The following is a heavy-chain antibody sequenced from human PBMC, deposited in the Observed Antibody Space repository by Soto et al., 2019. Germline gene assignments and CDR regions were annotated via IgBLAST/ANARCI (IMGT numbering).Heavy chain of an antibody. CDR3: ARGFPSYGRPHYYYYGMDV. J-gene: IGHJ6*02. CDR2: IYHSGST. Sequence: KASETLSLTCAVSGYSISSGYYWGWIRQPPGKGLEWIGSIYHSGSTYYNPSLKSRVTISVDTSKNQFSLKLSSVTAADTAVYYCARGFPSYGRPHYYYYGMDVWGQGTTVTVSS. V-gene: IGHV4-38-2*01. D-gene: IGHD3-10*01. CDR1: GYSISSGYY.